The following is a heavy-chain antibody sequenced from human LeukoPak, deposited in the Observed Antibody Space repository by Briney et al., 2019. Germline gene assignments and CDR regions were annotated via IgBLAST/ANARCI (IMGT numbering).Heavy chain of an antibody. J-gene: IGHJ4*02. CDR2: INHSGST. CDR3: ARGYCSGGSCYRY. CDR1: GGSFSGYY. Sequence: SETLPLTCAVYGGSFSGYYWSWIRQPPGKGLEWIGEINHSGSTNYNPSLKSRVTISVDTSKNQFSLKLSSVTAADTAVYYCARGYCSGGSCYRYWGQGTLVTVSS. V-gene: IGHV4-34*01. D-gene: IGHD2-15*01.